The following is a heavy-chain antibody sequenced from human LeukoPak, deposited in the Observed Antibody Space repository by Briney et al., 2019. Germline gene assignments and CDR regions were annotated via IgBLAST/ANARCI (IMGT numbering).Heavy chain of an antibody. CDR3: AKDLGRGIVVVILAFDY. V-gene: IGHV3-30*02. D-gene: IGHD3-22*01. CDR1: GFTFSSYG. Sequence: GGSLRLSCAASGFTFSSYGMHWVRQAPGKGLEWVAFIRYDGSNKYYADSVKGRFTISRDNSKNTLYLQMNSLRAEDTAVYYCAKDLGRGIVVVILAFDYWGQGTLVTVSS. J-gene: IGHJ4*02. CDR2: IRYDGSNK.